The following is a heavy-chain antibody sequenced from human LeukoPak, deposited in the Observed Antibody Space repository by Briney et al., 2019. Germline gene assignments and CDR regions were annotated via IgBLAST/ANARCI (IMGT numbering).Heavy chain of an antibody. D-gene: IGHD3-10*02. V-gene: IGHV4-34*01. CDR2: INHSGGT. Sequence: PSETLSLTCAVYGGSFSNYYWSWIRQPPGKGLEWIGEINHSGGTNYNPSLKSRVTISVDTSKDQFSLKLTSVTAADTAVYYCARLCWGNQLAGFDSWGQGTLVTVSS. CDR3: ARLCWGNQLAGFDS. J-gene: IGHJ4*02. CDR1: GGSFSNYY.